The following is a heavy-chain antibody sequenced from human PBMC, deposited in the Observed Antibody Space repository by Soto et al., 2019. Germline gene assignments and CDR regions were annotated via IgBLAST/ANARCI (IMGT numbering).Heavy chain of an antibody. D-gene: IGHD6-19*01. CDR3: ARDLSKVAGPVLLY. V-gene: IGHV3-30-3*01. J-gene: IGHJ4*02. CDR1: GFTFSSYA. CDR2: ISYDGSNK. Sequence: PGGSLRLSCAASGFTFSSYAMHWVRQAPGKGLERVAVISYDGSNKYYADSVKGRFTISRDNSKNTLYLQMNSLRAEDTAVYYCARDLSKVAGPVLLYWGQGTLVTVSS.